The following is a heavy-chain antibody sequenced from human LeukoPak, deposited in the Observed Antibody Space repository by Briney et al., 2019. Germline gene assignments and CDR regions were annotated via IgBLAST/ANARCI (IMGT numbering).Heavy chain of an antibody. V-gene: IGHV5-51*03. CDR2: IYPGDSDT. J-gene: IGHJ2*01. D-gene: IGHD6-13*01. CDR1: GYSFTSYW. Sequence: GASVKISCTGSGYSFTSYWIGWVRQMPGKGLEWMGIIYPGDSDTRYSPSFQGQVTISADKSISTAYLQWSSLKASDTAMYYCAREYSGSWYGYFDLWGRGTLVTVSS. CDR3: AREYSGSWYGYFDL.